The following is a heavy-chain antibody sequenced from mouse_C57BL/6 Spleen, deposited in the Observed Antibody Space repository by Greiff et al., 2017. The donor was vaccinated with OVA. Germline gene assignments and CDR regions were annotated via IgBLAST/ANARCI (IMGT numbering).Heavy chain of an antibody. J-gene: IGHJ2*01. V-gene: IGHV5-17*01. CDR3: ARSGTTVVGGDY. CDR2: ISSGSSTI. D-gene: IGHD1-1*01. CDR1: GFTFSDYG. Sequence: EVKLVESGGGLVKPGGSLKLSCAASGFTFSDYGMHWVRQAPEKGLEWVAYISSGSSTIYYADTVKGRFTISRDNAKNTLFLQMTSLRSEDTAMYYCARSGTTVVGGDYWGQGTTLTVSS.